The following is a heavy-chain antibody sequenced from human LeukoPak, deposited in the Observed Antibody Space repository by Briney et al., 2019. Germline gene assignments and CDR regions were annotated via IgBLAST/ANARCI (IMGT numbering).Heavy chain of an antibody. D-gene: IGHD6-13*01. Sequence: PSETLSLTCTVSGGSISSGDYYWRWLRQPPGTGLEWIRYIYYSGSTYYNPSLKSRVTISVDTSKNQFSLKLSSVTAADTAVYYCARDEAAGLGSFDYWGQGTLVTVSS. CDR3: ARDEAAGLGSFDY. CDR1: GGSISSGDYY. CDR2: IYYSGST. V-gene: IGHV4-30-4*08. J-gene: IGHJ4*02.